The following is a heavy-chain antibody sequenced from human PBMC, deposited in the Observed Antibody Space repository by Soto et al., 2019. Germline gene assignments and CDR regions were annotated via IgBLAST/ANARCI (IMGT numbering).Heavy chain of an antibody. D-gene: IGHD5-18*01. CDR2: INHSGST. V-gene: IGHV4-34*01. CDR1: GGFFSGYY. J-gene: IGHJ4*02. CDR3: ARGPDTFDY. Sequence: SETLSLTCAVYGGFFSGYYWSWVRQPPGKGLEWIREINHSGSTNYNPSLKSRVTISLDTSKNQFSLNLRSVTAADTAVYYCARGPDTFDYWGQGTMVTDSS.